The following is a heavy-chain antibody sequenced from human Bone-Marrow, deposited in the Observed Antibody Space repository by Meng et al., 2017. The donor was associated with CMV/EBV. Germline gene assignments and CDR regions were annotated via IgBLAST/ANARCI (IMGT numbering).Heavy chain of an antibody. D-gene: IGHD2-2*01. J-gene: IGHJ6*02. Sequence: GGSLRLSCAASGFTFSTYAMHWVRQAPGKGLEWVSVIYSGGNTYYADSVKGRFTISRDNPKNTLYLQMNSLRAEDTAVYYCARRIDDRIVVVPGSYGMDVWGQGTTVTVSS. CDR2: IYSGGNT. CDR3: ARRIDDRIVVVPGSYGMDV. V-gene: IGHV3-53*01. CDR1: GFTFSTYA.